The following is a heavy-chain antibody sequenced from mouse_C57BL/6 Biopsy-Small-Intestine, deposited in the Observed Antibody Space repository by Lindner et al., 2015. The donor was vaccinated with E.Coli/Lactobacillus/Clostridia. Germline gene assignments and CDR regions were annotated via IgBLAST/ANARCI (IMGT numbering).Heavy chain of an antibody. J-gene: IGHJ4*01. V-gene: IGHV14-1*01. D-gene: IGHD2-1*01. CDR1: GFNIKDYY. CDR3: TTRYYGNYETDY. CDR2: IDPEDGDT. Sequence: VQLQESGTELVRPGASVKLSCTASGFNIKDYYIHWVKQRPEQGLEWIGRIDPEDGDTEYAPKFQGKATMTADTSSNTAYLQLSSLTSEDTAVYYCTTRYYGNYETDYWGQGTSVTVSS.